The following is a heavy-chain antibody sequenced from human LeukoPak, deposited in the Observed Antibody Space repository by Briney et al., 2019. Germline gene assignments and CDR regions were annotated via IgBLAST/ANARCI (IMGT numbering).Heavy chain of an antibody. CDR1: GGSLSSYY. Sequence: SETLSLTCTVSGGSLSSYYWSWLRQPPGKGLEWIGSIYYSGSTYYNPSLKSRVTISVDTSKNQFSLKLSSVTAADTAVYYCATCPYGDPICPFDYWGQGTLVTVSS. CDR2: IYYSGST. V-gene: IGHV4-59*12. D-gene: IGHD4-17*01. CDR3: ATCPYGDPICPFDY. J-gene: IGHJ4*02.